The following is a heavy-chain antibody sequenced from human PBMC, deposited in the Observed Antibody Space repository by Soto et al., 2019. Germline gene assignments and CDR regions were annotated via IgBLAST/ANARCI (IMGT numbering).Heavy chain of an antibody. V-gene: IGHV1-69*01. CDR3: ARGYYDILTGYPYYFDY. CDR1: GGTFSSYA. Sequence: QVQLVQSGAEVKKPGSSVKVSCKASGGTFSSYAISWVRQAPGQGLEWMGGLIPIFGTANYAQKFQGRVTITADESTSTAYMELSSLRSEDTAVYYCARGYYDILTGYPYYFDYWGQGTLVTVSS. D-gene: IGHD3-9*01. CDR2: LIPIFGTA. J-gene: IGHJ4*02.